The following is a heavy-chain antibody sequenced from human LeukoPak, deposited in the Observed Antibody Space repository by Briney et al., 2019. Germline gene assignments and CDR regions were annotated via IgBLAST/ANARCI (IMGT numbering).Heavy chain of an antibody. Sequence: GGSLRLSCAASGFTFSSYAMHWVRQAPGKGLEWVAVISHDGSNKYYADSVKGRFTISRDNSKNTLYLQMNSLRAEDTAVYYCARDCGGDCWFDYWGQGTLVTVSS. V-gene: IGHV3-30-3*01. J-gene: IGHJ4*02. CDR3: ARDCGGDCWFDY. CDR2: ISHDGSNK. CDR1: GFTFSSYA. D-gene: IGHD2-21*02.